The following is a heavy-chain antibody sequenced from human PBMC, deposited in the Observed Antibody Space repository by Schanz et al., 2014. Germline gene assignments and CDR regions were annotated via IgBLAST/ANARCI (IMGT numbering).Heavy chain of an antibody. J-gene: IGHJ6*02. Sequence: QVQLVQSGAEVKKPGSSVKVSCKASGGTFSSSTLTWVRQAPGQGLEWMGRIIHILDKTNYAQKFQGRVTMTADKSTCTAYMEVSDLRSDVTSVDYCAKVDRTRYYAMDVWGRGTTVNVSS. CDR1: GGTFSSST. CDR2: IIHILDKT. V-gene: IGHV1-69*08. D-gene: IGHD3-9*01. CDR3: AKVDRTRYYAMDV.